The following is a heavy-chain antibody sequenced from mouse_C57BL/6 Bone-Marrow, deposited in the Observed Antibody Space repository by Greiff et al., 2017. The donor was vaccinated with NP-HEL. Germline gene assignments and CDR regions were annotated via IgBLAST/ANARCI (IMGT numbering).Heavy chain of an antibody. CDR2: INPNNGGT. CDR3: ARGVDGYYYYFDY. CDR1: GYTFTDYY. J-gene: IGHJ2*01. V-gene: IGHV1-26*01. Sequence: VQLQQSGPELVKPGASVKISCKASGYTFTDYYMNWVKQSHGKSLEWIGDINPNNGGTSYNQKFKGKATLTVDKSSSTAYMELRSLTSEDSAVYYCARGVDGYYYYFDYWGQGTTLTVSS. D-gene: IGHD2-3*01.